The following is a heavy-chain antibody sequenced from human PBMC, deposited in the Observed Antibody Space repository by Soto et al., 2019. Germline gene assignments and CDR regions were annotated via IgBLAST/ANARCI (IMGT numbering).Heavy chain of an antibody. CDR1: GYTFTSYG. V-gene: IGHV1-18*01. CDR2: ISAYNGNT. D-gene: IGHD6-13*01. J-gene: IGHJ6*02. Sequence: AASVKVSCKASGYTFTSYGISWVRQAPGQGLEWMGWISAYNGNTNYAQKLQGRVTMTTDTSTSTAYMELRSLRSDDTAVYYCARERVRIAAAGRNYCYYGMDVWGQGTTVTVSS. CDR3: ARERVRIAAAGRNYCYYGMDV.